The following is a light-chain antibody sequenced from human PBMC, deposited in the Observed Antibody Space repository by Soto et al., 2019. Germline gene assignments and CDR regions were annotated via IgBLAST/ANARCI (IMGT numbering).Light chain of an antibody. J-gene: IGKJ2*01. V-gene: IGKV3-15*01. CDR1: QSISSN. Sequence: EIVMTQSPATLYVSPGDRATVSCRASQSISSNLAWYQHKPGQAPRLLIYGASTRATGIPDRFSGSGSGAEFTITISNLQSEDFAVYYCQQYNNWPPYTFGQGTKLEIK. CDR3: QQYNNWPPYT. CDR2: GAS.